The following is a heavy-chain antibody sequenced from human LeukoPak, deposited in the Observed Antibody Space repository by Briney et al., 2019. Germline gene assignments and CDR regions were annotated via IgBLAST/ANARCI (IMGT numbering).Heavy chain of an antibody. Sequence: SETLSLTCSVSGGSISSPSDYWGWIRQTPGKGLEWIASIYYSGSTYSNPSLKSRVTISVDTSKNQFSLKLSSVTAADTAVYYCARLRYGDFYYYYYMDVWGKGTTVTVSS. CDR2: IYYSGST. V-gene: IGHV4-39*07. D-gene: IGHD4-17*01. CDR1: GGSISSPSDY. CDR3: ARLRYGDFYYYYYMDV. J-gene: IGHJ6*03.